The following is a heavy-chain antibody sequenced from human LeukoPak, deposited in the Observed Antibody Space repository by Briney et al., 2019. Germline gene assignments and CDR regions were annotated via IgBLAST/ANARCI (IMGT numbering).Heavy chain of an antibody. CDR2: IIPIFGTA. D-gene: IGHD3-16*01. V-gene: IGHV1-69*05. CDR3: ARDRTVGGVSGGFDY. CDR1: GGTFSSYA. Sequence: GASVKVSCKASGGTFSSYAISWVRQAPGQGLEWMGGIIPIFGTANYAQTFQGRVTITTDESTSTAYMELSSLRSEDTAVYYCARDRTVGGVSGGFDYWGQGTLVTVSS. J-gene: IGHJ4*02.